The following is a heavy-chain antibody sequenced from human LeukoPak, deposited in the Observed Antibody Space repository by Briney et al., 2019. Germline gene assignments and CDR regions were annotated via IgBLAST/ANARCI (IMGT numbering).Heavy chain of an antibody. Sequence: GGSLRHSCAASGFTFSSYNVNWVRQAPGKGLEWVSSISSSSSYIYYADSVMGRFTISRDNAKNSLYLQMNTLRAEDTAVYYCAKGSGVQVWSSLDYWGQGTLVTVSS. D-gene: IGHD5-18*01. CDR1: GFTFSSYN. CDR2: ISSSSSYI. J-gene: IGHJ4*02. CDR3: AKGSGVQVWSSLDY. V-gene: IGHV3-21*01.